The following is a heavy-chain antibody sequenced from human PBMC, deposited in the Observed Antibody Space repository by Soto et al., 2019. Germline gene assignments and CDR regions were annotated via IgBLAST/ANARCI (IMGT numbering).Heavy chain of an antibody. Sequence: SETLSLTCTVSGGSISSYYWSWIRQPPGKGLEWVADIYYSGSTNYSPSLKSRVTISVDTSKNQFSLNLSSVTAADTAVYFCATYVPDKLAVAGTSDAFDIWGQGTMVTVSS. CDR3: ATYVPDKLAVAGTSDAFDI. J-gene: IGHJ3*02. D-gene: IGHD6-19*01. V-gene: IGHV4-59*01. CDR1: GGSISSYY. CDR2: IYYSGST.